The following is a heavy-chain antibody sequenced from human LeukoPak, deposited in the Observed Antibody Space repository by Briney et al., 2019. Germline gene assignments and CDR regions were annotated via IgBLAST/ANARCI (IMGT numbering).Heavy chain of an antibody. CDR3: ARDRDGSGSYFYYFDY. CDR2: IKQDGSEK. CDR1: GFTFSSYW. Sequence: PPGGSLRLSCAASGFTFSSYWMSWVRQAPGKGLEWVANIKQDGSEKYYVDSVKGRFTISRDNAKNSLYLQMNSLRAEDTAVYYCARDRDGSGSYFYYFDYWGQGTLVTVSS. V-gene: IGHV3-7*01. J-gene: IGHJ4*02. D-gene: IGHD3-10*01.